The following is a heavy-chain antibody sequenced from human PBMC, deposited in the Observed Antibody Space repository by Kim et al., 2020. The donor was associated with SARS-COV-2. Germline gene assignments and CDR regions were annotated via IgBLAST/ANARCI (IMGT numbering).Heavy chain of an antibody. Sequence: GGSLRLSCAASGFTFSSYWMHWVRQAPGQGLVWVSRVNPDGSSTTYADSVKGRFTISRDNAKNTLFLQMNSLSAEDTAVYYCARASVSLGDGYTFVYWG. J-gene: IGHJ4*01. V-gene: IGHV3-74*01. CDR2: VNPDGSST. D-gene: IGHD5-12*01. CDR3: ARASVSLGDGYTFVY. CDR1: GFTFSSYW.